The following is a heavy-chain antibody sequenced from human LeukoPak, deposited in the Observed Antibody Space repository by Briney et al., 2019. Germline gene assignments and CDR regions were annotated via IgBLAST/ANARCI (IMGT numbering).Heavy chain of an antibody. CDR1: GFTFSSYA. V-gene: IGHV3-23*01. J-gene: IGHJ4*02. CDR2: ISGSGDNT. Sequence: GGSLRLSCAASGFTFSSYAMSWVRQAPGKGLEWVSGISGSGDNTYYAGSVKGRFTISRDNSKNTLYVQVNSLGTEDTAAYYCAKGSYYDSSGPFYFDYWGQGTLVTVSS. CDR3: AKGSYYDSSGPFYFDY. D-gene: IGHD3-22*01.